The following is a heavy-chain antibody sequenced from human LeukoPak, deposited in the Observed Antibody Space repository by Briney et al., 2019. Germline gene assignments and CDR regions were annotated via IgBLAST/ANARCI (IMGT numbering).Heavy chain of an antibody. V-gene: IGHV3-64D*06. D-gene: IGHD3-10*01. CDR1: GFTFSRYA. Sequence: GGSLRLSCSASGFTFSRYAMYWVRQAPGKGLEYVSAISSNGGSTYYADSVKGRFTISRDNSKNTLYLQMSSLRAEDTAVYYCVKDGSGSYYTYYFDYWGQGTLVTVSS. CDR2: ISSNGGST. J-gene: IGHJ4*02. CDR3: VKDGSGSYYTYYFDY.